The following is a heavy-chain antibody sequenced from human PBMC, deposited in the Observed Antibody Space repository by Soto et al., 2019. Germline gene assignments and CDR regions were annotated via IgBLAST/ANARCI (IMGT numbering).Heavy chain of an antibody. Sequence: GGSLRLSCAASGFTFSSYAMSWVRQAPGKGLEWVSAISGSGGRTYYADSVKGRFTISRDNSKNTLYLQMNSLRAEDTAVYYCAKEFGRGNWNRDFGDYWGQGTLVTVSS. CDR1: GFTFSSYA. CDR3: AKEFGRGNWNRDFGDY. D-gene: IGHD1-1*01. V-gene: IGHV3-23*01. CDR2: ISGSGGRT. J-gene: IGHJ4*02.